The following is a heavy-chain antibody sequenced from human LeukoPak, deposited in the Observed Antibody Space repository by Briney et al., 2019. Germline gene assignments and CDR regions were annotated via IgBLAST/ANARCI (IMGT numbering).Heavy chain of an antibody. CDR1: GGSMTTDY. V-gene: IGHV4-59*01. J-gene: IGHJ3*01. CDR3: TKTALVYTTGAFNL. CDR2: MFYSGSDT. D-gene: IGHD5/OR15-5a*01. Sequence: SETLSLTCTVSGGSMTTDYWSWIRQSPGKGLEWIGYMFYSGSDTRYNPSLKSRVTMSVDTSKKQFSLKLKSVTAADTAVYYCTKTALVYTTGAFNLWGLGTKVIVSS.